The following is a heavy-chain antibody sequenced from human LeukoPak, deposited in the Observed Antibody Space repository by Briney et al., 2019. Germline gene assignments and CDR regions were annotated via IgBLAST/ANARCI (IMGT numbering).Heavy chain of an antibody. CDR1: GYTFPSYF. V-gene: IGHV1-46*01. D-gene: IGHD6-6*01. Sequence: ASVTDSCKASGYTFPSYFMHWVRQAPGQGLEWMGIINPTGGSTTYAQKFQGRVTMTRDTSTSTVYMGLSSLRSDDTAVYYCARTAARRFDYWGQGTLVTVSS. J-gene: IGHJ4*02. CDR2: INPTGGST. CDR3: ARTAARRFDY.